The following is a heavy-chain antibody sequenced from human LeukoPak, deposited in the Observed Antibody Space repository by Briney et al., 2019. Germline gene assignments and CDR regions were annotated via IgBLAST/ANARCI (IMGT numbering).Heavy chain of an antibody. D-gene: IGHD2-15*01. Sequence: GASVKVSCKASGYTFTGYYMHWVRQAPGQGLEWMGWINPNSGGTNYAQKFQGRVTMTRDTSVSTAYMELSRLRSDDTAVYYCARVISDCSGGSCYHSDAFDIWGQGTMVTVSS. J-gene: IGHJ3*02. CDR3: ARVISDCSGGSCYHSDAFDI. CDR1: GYTFTGYY. V-gene: IGHV1-2*02. CDR2: INPNSGGT.